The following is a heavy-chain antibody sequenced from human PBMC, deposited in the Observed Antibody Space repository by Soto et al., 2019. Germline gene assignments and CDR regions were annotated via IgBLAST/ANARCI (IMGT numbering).Heavy chain of an antibody. CDR1: GGSVSDKTYY. Sequence: PSETLSLTCSVSGGSVSDKTYYWIWIRHPPGKRLEWIGYVYYSGTTNYNPSLKSRVTISVDLSKNRFSLRLSSVTTADTALYYCARTTAVPNTLRSRYFFDYWGQGTLVTVSS. D-gene: IGHD4-17*01. J-gene: IGHJ4*02. CDR2: VYYSGTT. V-gene: IGHV4-61*01. CDR3: ARTTAVPNTLRSRYFFDY.